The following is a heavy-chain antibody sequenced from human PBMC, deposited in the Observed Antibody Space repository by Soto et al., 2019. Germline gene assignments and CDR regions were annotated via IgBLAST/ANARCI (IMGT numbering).Heavy chain of an antibody. CDR3: ARVGDCSSTSCFRYLDY. Sequence: PSETLSLTCSVYGGSFSGYYWSWIRQPPGKGLGWIGEINHSGSTNYNPSLKSRVTISVDTSKNQFSLKLSSVTAADTAVYYCARVGDCSSTSCFRYLDYWGQGTLVTVSS. V-gene: IGHV4-34*01. CDR2: INHSGST. D-gene: IGHD2-2*01. J-gene: IGHJ4*02. CDR1: GGSFSGYY.